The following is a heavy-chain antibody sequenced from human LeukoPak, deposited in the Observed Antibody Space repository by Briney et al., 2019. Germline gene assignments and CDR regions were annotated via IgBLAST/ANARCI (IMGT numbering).Heavy chain of an antibody. CDR3: AKEVQYYFYHALDV. CDR1: GFTFSNYA. J-gene: IGHJ6*02. Sequence: GGSLRLSCAASGFTFSNYAMQWVRQPPGKGLEWVAAIPYGESNKYYADSVKGRFTISRDNSKKMVYLQIESLRTEDTAVYFCAKEVQYYFYHALDVWGQGTLVTVSS. CDR2: IPYGESNK. V-gene: IGHV3-30*18.